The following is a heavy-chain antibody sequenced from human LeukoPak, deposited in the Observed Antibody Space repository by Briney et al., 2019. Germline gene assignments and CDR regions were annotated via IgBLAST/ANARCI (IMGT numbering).Heavy chain of an antibody. D-gene: IGHD4-17*01. CDR3: ARVSHDYGDYPTYYYYYMDV. J-gene: IGHJ6*03. V-gene: IGHV3-66*01. CDR2: IYSGGST. CDR1: GFTVSSNY. Sequence: PGGSLRLSCAASGFTVSSNYMSWVRQAPGKGLEWVSVIYSGGSTYYADSVKGRFTISRDNSKNTLYLQMNSLRAEDTAVYYCARVSHDYGDYPTYYYYYMDVWGKGTTVTISS.